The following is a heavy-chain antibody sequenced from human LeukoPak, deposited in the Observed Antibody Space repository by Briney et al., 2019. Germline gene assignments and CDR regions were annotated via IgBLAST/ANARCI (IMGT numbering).Heavy chain of an antibody. CDR2: INTNTGNP. CDR3: ARQFLWFGELFNNWFDP. CDR1: GYTFTSYA. Sequence: ASVKVSCKASGYTFTSYAMNWVRQAPGQGLEWMGWINTNTGNPTYAQGFTGRFVFSLDTSVSTAYLQISSLKAEDTAVYYCARQFLWFGELFNNWFDPWGQGTLVTVSS. J-gene: IGHJ5*02. V-gene: IGHV7-4-1*02. D-gene: IGHD3-10*01.